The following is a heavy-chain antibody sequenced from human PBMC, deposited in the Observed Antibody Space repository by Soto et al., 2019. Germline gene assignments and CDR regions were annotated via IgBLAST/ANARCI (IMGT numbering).Heavy chain of an antibody. Sequence: QVQLVESGGGVVQPGRSLRLSCAASGFTFSSYGMHWVRQAPGKGLEWVAVISYDGSNKYYADSVKGRFTISRDNSKNTLDLQMSSLRAEDTAVYYCAKDRFRIAVAAPFDYWGQGTLVTVSS. CDR3: AKDRFRIAVAAPFDY. D-gene: IGHD6-19*01. J-gene: IGHJ4*02. CDR1: GFTFSSYG. V-gene: IGHV3-30*18. CDR2: ISYDGSNK.